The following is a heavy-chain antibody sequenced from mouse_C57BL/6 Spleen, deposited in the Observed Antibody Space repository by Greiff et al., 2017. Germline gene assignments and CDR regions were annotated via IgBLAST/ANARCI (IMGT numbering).Heavy chain of an antibody. Sequence: DVKLVESGGGLVQPGGSLKLSCAASGFTFSDYGMAWVRQAPRKGPEWVAFISNLAYSIYYADTVTGRFTISRENAKNTLYLEMSSLRSEDTAMYYCARRGDDYAMDYWGQGTSVTVSS. CDR2: ISNLAYSI. J-gene: IGHJ4*01. CDR3: ARRGDDYAMDY. CDR1: GFTFSDYG. V-gene: IGHV5-15*04.